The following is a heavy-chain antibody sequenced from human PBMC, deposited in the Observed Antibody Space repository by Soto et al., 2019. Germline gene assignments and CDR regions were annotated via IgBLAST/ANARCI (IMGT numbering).Heavy chain of an antibody. V-gene: IGHV4-59*08. CDR1: GGSISSYY. CDR3: ARAAPNHSGSYYFSNRRAEFDY. D-gene: IGHD1-26*01. J-gene: IGHJ4*02. Sequence: SETLSLTCTVSGGSISSYYWSWIRQPPGKGQEKIGYIYYSGSTNYNPSLKSRVTISVDTSKNKFSLKLSSVTAADTAVYYCARAAPNHSGSYYFSNRRAEFDYWGQGTLVTVSS. CDR2: IYYSGST.